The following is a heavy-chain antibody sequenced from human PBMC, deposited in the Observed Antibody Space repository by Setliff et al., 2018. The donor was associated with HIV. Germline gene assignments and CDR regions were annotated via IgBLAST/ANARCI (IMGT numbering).Heavy chain of an antibody. Sequence: KPSETLSLTCAVSGYSISSGYYWGWIRQPPGKGLEWIGSIYHSGSTYYNPSLKSRVTISVDTSKNQFSLKLSSVTAAGTAVYYCARRRDFDYWGQGTLVTSPQ. V-gene: IGHV4-38-2*01. CDR1: GYSISSGYY. CDR2: IYHSGST. J-gene: IGHJ4*02. CDR3: ARRRDFDY.